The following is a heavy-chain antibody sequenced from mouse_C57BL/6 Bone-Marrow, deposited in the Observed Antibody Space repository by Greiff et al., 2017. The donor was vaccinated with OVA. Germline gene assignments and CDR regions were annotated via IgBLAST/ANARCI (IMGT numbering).Heavy chain of an antibody. J-gene: IGHJ4*01. D-gene: IGHD1-1*01. Sequence: QVQLQQSGAELVMPGASVKLSCKASGYTFTSYWMHWVKQRPGQGLEWIGEIDPSDSYTNYNQKFKGKSNLTVDKSSSTAYMQLSSLTSEDSAVYYCARDTTVVTAMDYWGQGTSVTVSS. CDR2: IDPSDSYT. CDR3: ARDTTVVTAMDY. V-gene: IGHV1-69*01. CDR1: GYTFTSYW.